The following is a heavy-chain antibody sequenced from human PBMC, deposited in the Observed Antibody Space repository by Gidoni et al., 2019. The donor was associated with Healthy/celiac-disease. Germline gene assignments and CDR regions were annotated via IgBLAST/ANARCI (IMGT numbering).Heavy chain of an antibody. V-gene: IGHV3-23*01. CDR3: AGRLGYCSGGSCWDAFDI. D-gene: IGHD2-15*01. J-gene: IGHJ3*02. CDR2: ISGSGGST. Sequence: EVQLLASGGGLVQPGGSLRLSCAASGFTFSSYAMSWVRQAPGKGLEWGSAISGSGGSTYYADSVKGRFTISRDNSKNTLYLQMNSLRAEDTAVYYCAGRLGYCSGGSCWDAFDIWGQGTMVTVSS. CDR1: GFTFSSYA.